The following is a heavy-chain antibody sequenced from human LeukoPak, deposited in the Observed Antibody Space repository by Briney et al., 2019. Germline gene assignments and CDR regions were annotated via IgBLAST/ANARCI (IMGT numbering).Heavy chain of an antibody. V-gene: IGHV3-7*01. D-gene: IGHD3-22*01. CDR2: IKQDGSEK. CDR3: ARGYDSGSYYVY. J-gene: IGHJ4*02. Sequence: GGSLRLSCAASGFSFSSYWMSWVRQAPGKGLEWVANIKQDGSEKYYVASVKGRFTISRDNAKNSLYLQMNSLRAEDTAVYYCARGYDSGSYYVYWGQGTLVTVSS. CDR1: GFSFSSYW.